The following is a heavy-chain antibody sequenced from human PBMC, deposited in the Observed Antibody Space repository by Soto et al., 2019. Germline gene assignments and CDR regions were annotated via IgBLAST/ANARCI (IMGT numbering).Heavy chain of an antibody. D-gene: IGHD3-10*01. CDR1: GFTFSDYY. CDR2: ISGSGSTI. CDR3: ARGSGSWSAFDI. J-gene: IGHJ3*02. Sequence: QVQLVESGGGLVKPGGSLRLSCAASGFTFSDYYMSWIRQAPGKGLEWLSYISGSGSTIYYADSVKGRFTISRDNAENSVYLQMNNLRVEDTALYYCARGSGSWSAFDIWGQGTMVTVSS. V-gene: IGHV3-11*01.